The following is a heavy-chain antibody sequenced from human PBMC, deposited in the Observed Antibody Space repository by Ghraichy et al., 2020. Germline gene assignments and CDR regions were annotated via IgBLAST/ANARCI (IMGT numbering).Heavy chain of an antibody. Sequence: GGSLRLSCAARFTFSNYGIHWFGRTPGKALEWLAVISYDDKNEDYADSVKGRFTISRDNSKNMVSLQMISRRPEDTAVYYCASRPPDNIKGPLDFWGQGTLVTDSS. J-gene: IGHJ4*02. CDR3: ASRPPDNIKGPLDF. CDR1: RFTFSNYG. D-gene: IGHD1-1*01. CDR2: ISYDDKNE. V-gene: IGHV3-30*03.